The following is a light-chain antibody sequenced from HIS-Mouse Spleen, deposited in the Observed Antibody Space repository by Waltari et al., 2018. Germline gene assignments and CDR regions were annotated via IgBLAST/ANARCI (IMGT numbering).Light chain of an antibody. CDR1: AVPTNS. CDR2: EDS. CDR3: YSTDSSGNHRV. V-gene: IGLV3-10*01. J-gene: IGLJ2*01. Sequence: SYQLTQPPSVSVSPGQTARITCSGDAVPTNSAYWYQQKSGQAPVLVIYEDSKRPSGIPERFSGSSSGTMATLTISGAQVEDEADYYCYSTDSSGNHRVFGGGTKLTVL.